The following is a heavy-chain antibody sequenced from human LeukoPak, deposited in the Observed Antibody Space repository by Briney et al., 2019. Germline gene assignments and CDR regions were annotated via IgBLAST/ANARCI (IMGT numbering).Heavy chain of an antibody. CDR2: IKSKTDGGTT. J-gene: IGHJ4*02. CDR1: GFTFSNAW. D-gene: IGHD6-6*01. CDR3: TSEEYSSSFFDY. Sequence: GGSLRLSCAASGFTFSNAWMSWVRQAPGKGLEWVGRIKSKTDGGTTDYAAPVKGRFTISRDDSKNTLYLQMNSLKTEDTAVYYCTSEEYSSSFFDYWGQGTLVTVSS. V-gene: IGHV3-15*01.